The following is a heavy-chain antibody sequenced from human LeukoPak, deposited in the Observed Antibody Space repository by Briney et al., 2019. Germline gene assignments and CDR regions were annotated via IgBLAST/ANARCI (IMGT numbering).Heavy chain of an antibody. D-gene: IGHD2-21*02. CDR2: IYYSGST. CDR3: ARATAAYCGGDCYSGGVHYQLDY. V-gene: IGHV4-31*03. CDR1: GGSIRSGGYY. Sequence: PSETLSLTCTVSGGSIRSGGYYWSWIRQHPGKGLEWIGYIYYSGSTYHNPSLKSRVTISVDTSKNQFSLKLSSVTAADTAVYYCARATAAYCGGDCYSGGVHYQLDYWGQGTLVTVSS. J-gene: IGHJ4*02.